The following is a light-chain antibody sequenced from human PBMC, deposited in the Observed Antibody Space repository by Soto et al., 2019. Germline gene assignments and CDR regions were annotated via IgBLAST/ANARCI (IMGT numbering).Light chain of an antibody. V-gene: IGKV3-20*01. CDR1: QSVSAGY. Sequence: IVLTQSPGTLSLSPGERATLSWRASQSVSAGYFAWYQQKHGQAPRLLIYDASSRATGIPDRFSGGGSGTDGTITISRLEHEDVAVYDCQQLSSYPLTFGGGTKVDIK. CDR2: DAS. J-gene: IGKJ4*01. CDR3: QQLSSYPLT.